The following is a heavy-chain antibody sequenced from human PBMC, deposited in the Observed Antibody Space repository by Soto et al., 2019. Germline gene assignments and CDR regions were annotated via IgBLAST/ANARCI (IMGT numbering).Heavy chain of an antibody. CDR1: GGTFSSYA. V-gene: IGHV1-69*12. J-gene: IGHJ4*02. CDR3: ARDRDTAMVSGRLDY. Sequence: QVQLVQSGAEVKKPGSSVKVSCKASGGTFSSYAISWVRQAPGQGLEWMGGIIPIFGTANYEQKFQGRVTITADESTITAYMELSSLRSEDMAVYYCARDRDTAMVSGRLDYWNQETLVTVSS. CDR2: IIPIFGTA. D-gene: IGHD5-18*01.